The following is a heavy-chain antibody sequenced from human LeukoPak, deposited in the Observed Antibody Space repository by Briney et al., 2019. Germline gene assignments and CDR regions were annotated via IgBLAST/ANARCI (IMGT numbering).Heavy chain of an antibody. D-gene: IGHD6-6*01. CDR2: IIPIFGTA. CDR3: ARDQLHTPPYSSSENWFDP. CDR1: GGTLSSYA. Sequence: SVKVSCKASGGTLSSYAISWVRQAPGQGLEWMGGIIPIFGTANYAQKFQGRVTITTDESTSTAYMELSSLRSEDTAVYYCARDQLHTPPYSSSENWFDPWGQGTLVTVSS. V-gene: IGHV1-69*05. J-gene: IGHJ5*02.